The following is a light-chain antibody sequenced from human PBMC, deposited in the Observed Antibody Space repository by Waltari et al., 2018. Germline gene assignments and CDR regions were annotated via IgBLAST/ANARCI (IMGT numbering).Light chain of an antibody. CDR3: SAWDRSLSAWV. Sequence: QAGLTQPPSVSKGLRQTATLTCTGNNNNVGHEGAAWLRQHQGHPPKLLSDRNNNRPSGISERFSASRSGNIGSLTITGLQPGDEADYYCSAWDRSLSAWVFGGGTKLTVL. CDR1: NNNVGHEG. J-gene: IGLJ3*02. CDR2: RNN. V-gene: IGLV10-54*04.